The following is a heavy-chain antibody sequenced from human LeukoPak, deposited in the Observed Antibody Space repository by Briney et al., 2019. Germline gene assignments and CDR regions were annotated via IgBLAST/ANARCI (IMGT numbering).Heavy chain of an antibody. Sequence: GGSLRLSCAAYTFTFSSYGIHWVRQAPGKGLEWVAFIRYDGNNKYYADSVKGRFTISRDNSKNTLYLQMNSLRVEATAVYYCANTRYSSGWSPFDYWGQGTLVTVSS. CDR1: TFTFSSYG. V-gene: IGHV3-30*02. D-gene: IGHD6-19*01. J-gene: IGHJ4*02. CDR3: ANTRYSSGWSPFDY. CDR2: IRYDGNNK.